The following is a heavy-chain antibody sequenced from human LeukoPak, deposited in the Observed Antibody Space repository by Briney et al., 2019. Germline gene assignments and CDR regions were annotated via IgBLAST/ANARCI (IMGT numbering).Heavy chain of an antibody. CDR2: IIPILGIA. D-gene: IGHD4-17*01. J-gene: IGHJ4*02. V-gene: IGHV1-69*04. CDR1: GYTFTSYD. Sequence: ASVKVSCKASGYTFTSYDINWVRQAPGQGLEWMGRIIPILGIANYAQKFQGRVTITADKSTSTAYMELSSLRSEDTAVYYCASFDDYGDYVVYWGQGTLVTVSS. CDR3: ASFDDYGDYVVY.